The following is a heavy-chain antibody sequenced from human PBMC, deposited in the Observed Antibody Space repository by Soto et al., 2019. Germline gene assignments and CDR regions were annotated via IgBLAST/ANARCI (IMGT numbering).Heavy chain of an antibody. Sequence: QVQLQQWGAGLLKPSETLSLTCAVYGGSFSGYYWSWIRQPPGKGLEWIGEINHSGSTNYNPSLRGRVSISADTSKNHFSLRLNSVTAADTAVYFCARGQEGIVATHWDQGALVTVSS. D-gene: IGHD5-12*01. CDR3: ARGQEGIVATH. CDR1: GGSFSGYY. CDR2: INHSGST. J-gene: IGHJ4*02. V-gene: IGHV4-34*01.